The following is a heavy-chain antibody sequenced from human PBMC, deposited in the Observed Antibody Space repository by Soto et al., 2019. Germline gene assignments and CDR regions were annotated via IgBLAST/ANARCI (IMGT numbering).Heavy chain of an antibody. J-gene: IGHJ4*02. CDR1: GGSFNDYN. Sequence: QVQLQQWGAGLLKPSETLSLTCAVFGGSFNDYNWNWIRQSPGKGPEWIGEIHHTGGTNHNPSLKSRVHMSVDTAQSQFSLTLSSVTAAATAVYYCASNIDYKSDYWGQGTLVTVSS. CDR3: ASNIDYKSDY. V-gene: IGHV4-34*01. CDR2: IHHTGGT. D-gene: IGHD4-4*01.